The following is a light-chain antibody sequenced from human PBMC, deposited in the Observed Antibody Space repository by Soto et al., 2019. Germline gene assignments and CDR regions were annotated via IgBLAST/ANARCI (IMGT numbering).Light chain of an antibody. CDR3: VSWDDSLSGLV. V-gene: IGLV1-47*02. CDR1: SANVGNNY. Sequence: LAQPPSESGTPGQRVTISCSGRSANVGNNYVCWYQQLPGAAPKLLIYSNNQRPSGVPDRFSGSKSGTSASLAISGLRSEDEGDYYCVSWDDSLSGLVFGTGTKLTVL. CDR2: SNN. J-gene: IGLJ1*01.